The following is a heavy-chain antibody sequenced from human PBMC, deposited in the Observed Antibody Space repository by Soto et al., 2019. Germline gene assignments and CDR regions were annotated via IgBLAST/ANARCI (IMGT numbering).Heavy chain of an antibody. CDR1: GFTFSSKW. V-gene: IGHV3-74*01. CDR3: AREVPGDYYFDY. D-gene: IGHD3-16*01. Sequence: EVQLVESGGGLVQPGGSLRLSYAASGFTFSSKWMHWVRQAPGKGLVWVSRINSDGSSTNYADSVKGRFTISRDNARNTLYLQMNSLRAEDTAVYYCAREVPGDYYFDYWGQGTLVTVSS. CDR2: INSDGSST. J-gene: IGHJ4*02.